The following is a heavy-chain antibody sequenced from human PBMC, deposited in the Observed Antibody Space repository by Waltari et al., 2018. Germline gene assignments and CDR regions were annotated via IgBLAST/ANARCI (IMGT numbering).Heavy chain of an antibody. V-gene: IGHV3-33*01. J-gene: IGHJ4*02. CDR3: ARKGYTGTYRYYFDL. CDR1: GFSFSSDG. Sequence: QVQLVESGGGVVQTERSLSLSCAAPGFSFSSDGMHWVRQAPGKGLEWVALIWYDGSSEYYADSVKGRFTISRDNSKKTLFLQMNSLRAEDTALYYCARKGYTGTYRYYFDLWGQGTLVTVSS. D-gene: IGHD1-26*01. CDR2: IWYDGSSE.